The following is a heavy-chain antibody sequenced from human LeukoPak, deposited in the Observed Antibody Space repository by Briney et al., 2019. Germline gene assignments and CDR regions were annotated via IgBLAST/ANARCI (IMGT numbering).Heavy chain of an antibody. CDR3: ARCSGLVVRT. V-gene: IGHV3-21*01. Sequence: PGGSLRLSCAASGFSFDSYSMNWVRQAPGRGLEWVSSISSSSSYIYYADSVKGRFTISRDNAKNSLYLQMNSLRDEDTAVYYCARCSGLVVRTWGQGTLVTVSS. CDR1: GFSFDSYS. CDR2: ISSSSSYI. J-gene: IGHJ4*02. D-gene: IGHD6-19*01.